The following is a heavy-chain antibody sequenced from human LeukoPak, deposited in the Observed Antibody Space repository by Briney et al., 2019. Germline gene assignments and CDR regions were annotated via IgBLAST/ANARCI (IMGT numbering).Heavy chain of an antibody. D-gene: IGHD5-12*01. V-gene: IGHV4-39*07. J-gene: IGHJ5*02. CDR3: ARGGRWIRGTYNWFDP. CDR1: GGSISSSSHY. CDR2: IFYSGST. Sequence: SETLSLTCTVSGGSISSSSHYWGWIRQPPGKGLEWIGNIFYSGSTSYNPSLTSRVRMSVDTSKNQFSLKLSSVTAADTAVYYCARGGRWIRGTYNWFDPWGQGTLVTVSS.